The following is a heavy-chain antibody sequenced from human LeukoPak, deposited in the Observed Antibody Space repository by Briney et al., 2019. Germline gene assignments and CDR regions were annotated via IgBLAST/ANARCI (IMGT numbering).Heavy chain of an antibody. D-gene: IGHD3-10*01. CDR1: GGSISSYY. CDR2: IYYSGST. CDR3: ARDVGSYYGMDV. V-gene: IGHV4-59*01. J-gene: IGHJ6*02. Sequence: SETLSLTCTASGGSISSYYWSWIRQPPGKGLEWIGYIYYSGSTNYNPSLKSRVTISVDTSKNQFSLKLSSVTAADTAVYYCARDVGSYYGMDVWGQGTTVTVS.